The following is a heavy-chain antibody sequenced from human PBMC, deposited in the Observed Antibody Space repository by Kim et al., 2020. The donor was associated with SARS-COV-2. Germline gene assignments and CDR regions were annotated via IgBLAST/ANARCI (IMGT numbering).Heavy chain of an antibody. Sequence: GGSLRLSCAASGFTFDDYGMSWVRQTPGKGLEWVSGFNRNSGSIGYADSVKGRCTISRDNAKKSLYPQMNGLRVEDTALYYCVRGYAGGPFDLWGQGSLVTASS. CDR1: GFTFDDYG. J-gene: IGHJ4*02. CDR2: FNRNSGSI. D-gene: IGHD3-16*01. CDR3: VRGYAGGPFDL. V-gene: IGHV3-20*04.